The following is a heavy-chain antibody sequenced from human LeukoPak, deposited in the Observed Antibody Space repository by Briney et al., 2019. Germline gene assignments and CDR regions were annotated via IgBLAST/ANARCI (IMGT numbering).Heavy chain of an antibody. CDR1: DGSISSYY. Sequence: SETLSLTCTVSDGSISSYYWSWIRQSPGKGLEWVGYIYYSGRTNYKPSLKSRVTISVDTSKNQFSLKLSSVTAADTAVYYCARAGSGWFYYFDYWGQGTLVTVSS. D-gene: IGHD6-19*01. J-gene: IGHJ4*02. V-gene: IGHV4-59*01. CDR3: ARAGSGWFYYFDY. CDR2: IYYSGRT.